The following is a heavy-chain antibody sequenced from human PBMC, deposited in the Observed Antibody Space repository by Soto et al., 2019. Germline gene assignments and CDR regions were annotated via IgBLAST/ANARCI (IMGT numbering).Heavy chain of an antibody. CDR1: GFTFSSYS. V-gene: IGHV3-21*01. D-gene: IGHD3-22*01. CDR2: ISDRSSYI. J-gene: IGHJ6*02. CDR3: ARGDSSGYYYSYYGMDV. Sequence: EVQLVESGGGLVKPGGSLRLSCGASGFTFSSYSMNWVRQDPGKGLEWVSFISDRSSYIYYADSVKGRFTISRDNAKNSLYLLMNSLRAEDTAVYYCARGDSSGYYYSYYGMDVWGQGTTVTVSS.